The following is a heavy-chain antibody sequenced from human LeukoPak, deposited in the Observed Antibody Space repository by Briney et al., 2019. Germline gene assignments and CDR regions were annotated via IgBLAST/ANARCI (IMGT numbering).Heavy chain of an antibody. D-gene: IGHD3-22*01. CDR3: ARAGDSSGYSDY. CDR2: INHSGST. Sequence: SETLSLTCAVYGGSFSGYYWSWIRQPPGKGLEWIGEINHSGSTNYNPSLKSRVTISVDTSKNQFSLKVSSVTAADTAVYYCARAGDSSGYSDYWGQGTLVTVSS. J-gene: IGHJ4*02. CDR1: GGSFSGYY. V-gene: IGHV4-34*01.